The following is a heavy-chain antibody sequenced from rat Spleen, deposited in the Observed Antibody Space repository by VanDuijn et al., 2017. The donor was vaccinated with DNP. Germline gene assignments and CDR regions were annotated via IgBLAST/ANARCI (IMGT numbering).Heavy chain of an antibody. Sequence: EVQLVESGGGLVQPGRSLKLSCAASGFTFSNSGMHWIRQVPGKGLEWVASISYAGDNAYYRDSVKGRFTSSRDNARSTLYLQMDSLRSEDTATYYCATSSYFGYDYGFAYWGQGTLVTVSS. D-gene: IGHD1-7*01. CDR2: ISYAGDNA. CDR1: GFTFSNSG. V-gene: IGHV5-19*01. J-gene: IGHJ3*01. CDR3: ATSSYFGYDYGFAY.